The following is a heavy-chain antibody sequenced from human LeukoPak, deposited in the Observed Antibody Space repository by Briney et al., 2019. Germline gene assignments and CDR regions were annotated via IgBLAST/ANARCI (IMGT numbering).Heavy chain of an antibody. Sequence: ASVKVSCKTSGYRFTDYYLHWVRQAPGQGLEWIGWINPKNGGTKYVRKFQGRVTMTRDTSISTAYMELRSLRSDDTAVYYCARGFQSVTIFGVVTPYNWFDPWGQGTLVTVSS. V-gene: IGHV1-2*02. CDR2: INPKNGGT. D-gene: IGHD3-3*01. J-gene: IGHJ5*02. CDR3: ARGFQSVTIFGVVTPYNWFDP. CDR1: GYRFTDYY.